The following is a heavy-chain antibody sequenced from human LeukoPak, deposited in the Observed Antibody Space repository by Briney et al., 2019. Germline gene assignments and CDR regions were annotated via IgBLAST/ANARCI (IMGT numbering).Heavy chain of an antibody. CDR2: INPNSGGT. CDR3: ASPNSGSYSH. Sequence: GASVKVSCKASGYTFTGYYMHWVRQAPGQGLEWMGWINPNSGGTNYAQKFQGRVTMTRDKSISTAYLEVSSLRSDDTAAYYCASPNSGSYSHWGQGTLVTVSS. CDR1: GYTFTGYY. D-gene: IGHD1-26*01. V-gene: IGHV1-2*02. J-gene: IGHJ4*02.